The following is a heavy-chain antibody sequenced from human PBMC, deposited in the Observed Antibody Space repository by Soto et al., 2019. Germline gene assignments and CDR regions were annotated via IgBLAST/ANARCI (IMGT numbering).Heavy chain of an antibody. CDR1: GFTFRNYG. V-gene: IGHV3-33*01. Sequence: QVHPVESGGGVVQPGRSLRLSCGVSGFTFRNYGMHWVRQAPGKGLDWVALIWYDGSNKYYADSVKGRFTISRDDSKNTLYLQMHSLRAEDRAVYYCARDRRDYANYLDYWGQGTLVTVSS. CDR2: IWYDGSNK. CDR3: ARDRRDYANYLDY. J-gene: IGHJ4*02. D-gene: IGHD4-17*01.